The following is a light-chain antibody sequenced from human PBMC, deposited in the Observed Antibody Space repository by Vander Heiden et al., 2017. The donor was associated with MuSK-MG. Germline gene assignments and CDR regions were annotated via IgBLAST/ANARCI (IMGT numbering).Light chain of an antibody. CDR1: QGINNF. Sequence: DIQMTQSPSSLSASVGDRVTITCRASQGINNFLAWYQQKPGKVPKLLIFAASTLHSGVPSRFSATGSGTDFTLTISSLQPEDVATYYCQKYNSALITFGQGTRLELK. CDR2: AAS. CDR3: QKYNSALIT. V-gene: IGKV1-27*01. J-gene: IGKJ5*01.